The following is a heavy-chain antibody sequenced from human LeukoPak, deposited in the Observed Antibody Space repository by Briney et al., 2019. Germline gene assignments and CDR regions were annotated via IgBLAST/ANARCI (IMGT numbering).Heavy chain of an antibody. V-gene: IGHV3-74*01. Sequence: GESLRLSCAASGLTFSNYWMHWVRQAPGKGLVWVSRINSDGSSTKYADSVKGRFTISRDNAKNTLYLQMNSLRAEDTAVYYCATRFGEFQIHWGQGTLVTVSS. CDR2: INSDGSST. D-gene: IGHD3-10*01. J-gene: IGHJ4*02. CDR1: GLTFSNYW. CDR3: ATRFGEFQIH.